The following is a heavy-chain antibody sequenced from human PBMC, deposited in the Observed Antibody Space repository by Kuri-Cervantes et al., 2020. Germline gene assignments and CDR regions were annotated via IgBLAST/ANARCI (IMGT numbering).Heavy chain of an antibody. J-gene: IGHJ2*01. CDR1: GFTFSDHY. Sequence: GSLRLSCAASGFTFSDHYMDWVRQPPGKGLEWIGSIYYSGSTYYNPSLKSRVTISVDTSKNQFSLKLSSVTAADTAVYYCARDSRYFDLWGRGTLVTVSS. CDR3: ARDSRYFDL. V-gene: IGHV4-38-2*02. CDR2: IYYSGST.